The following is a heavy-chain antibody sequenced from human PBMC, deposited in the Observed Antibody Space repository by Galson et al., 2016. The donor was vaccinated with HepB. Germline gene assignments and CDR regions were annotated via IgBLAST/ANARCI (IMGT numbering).Heavy chain of an antibody. Sequence: SLRLSCAASGFTLSSYWIHWVRQAPGKGLEWVSRIRNDETTSVIGRFTISRDNAKNTLYLEMNGLRAEDTAVYYCARDGGLGTPFDCWGQGTLVTVSS. CDR1: GFTLSSYW. D-gene: IGHD1-7*01. J-gene: IGHJ4*02. V-gene: IGHV3-74*01. CDR3: ARDGGLGTPFDC. CDR2: IRND.